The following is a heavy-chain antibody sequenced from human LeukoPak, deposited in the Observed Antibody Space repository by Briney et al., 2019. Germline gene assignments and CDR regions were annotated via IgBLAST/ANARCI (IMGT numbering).Heavy chain of an antibody. CDR1: GYTFTGYY. Sequence: ASVKVSCKASGYTFTGYYIHWVRQAPGQGLEWMGWINSNSGATNYAQKFQGRVTMTRDTSITTAYMELSRLTSDDTALYYCARAYCDGGSCYSFDYWGKEPLATFSS. J-gene: IGHJ4*02. V-gene: IGHV1-2*02. CDR2: INSNSGAT. CDR3: ARAYCDGGSCYSFDY. D-gene: IGHD2-15*01.